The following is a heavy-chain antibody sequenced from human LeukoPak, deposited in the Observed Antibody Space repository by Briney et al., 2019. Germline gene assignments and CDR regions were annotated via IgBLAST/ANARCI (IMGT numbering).Heavy chain of an antibody. CDR1: GFTFSNSA. V-gene: IGHV3-23*01. CDR2: LSGSGITT. J-gene: IGHJ4*02. CDR3: AKTGGGFIVVLVAA. Sequence: GGSLRLSCAASGFTFSNSAMSWVRQAPGKGLEWVSTLSGSGITTYYADSVKGRFTISRDNSKNTLYLQMNSLRAEDTALYYCAKTGGGFIVVLVAAWGQGTLVTVSS. D-gene: IGHD2-15*01.